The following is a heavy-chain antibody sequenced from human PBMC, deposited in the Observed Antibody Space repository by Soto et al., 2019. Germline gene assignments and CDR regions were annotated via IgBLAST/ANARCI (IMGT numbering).Heavy chain of an antibody. CDR3: ARVSVDVPE. CDR2: IDPKSGGT. Sequence: QLVQSRAEVKKPGASVRVSCKTSGPTFIAYYIHWVRQAPGQGLEWMGWIDPKSGGTTYEQKFLGRVTMTRDTSINTAYMVLNRLTSDDTAVYYCARVSVDVPEWGQGTLITVSS. J-gene: IGHJ4*02. V-gene: IGHV1-2*02. CDR1: GPTFIAYY. D-gene: IGHD6-6*01.